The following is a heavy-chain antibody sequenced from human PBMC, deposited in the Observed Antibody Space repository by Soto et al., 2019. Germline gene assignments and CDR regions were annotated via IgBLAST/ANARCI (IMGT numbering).Heavy chain of an antibody. Sequence: SETLSLTCTVSGGSISSGGSYWGWIRQPPGKGLEWIGYIYYSGNTYFNPSLKSRVTLSVDTSKNQFSLNLSSVTAADTAVYYCVRYCTTTKWPFDYWGQGTLVTVSS. D-gene: IGHD2-2*01. J-gene: IGHJ4*02. CDR2: IYYSGNT. CDR3: VRYCTTTKWPFDY. V-gene: IGHV4-30-4*01. CDR1: GGSISSGGSY.